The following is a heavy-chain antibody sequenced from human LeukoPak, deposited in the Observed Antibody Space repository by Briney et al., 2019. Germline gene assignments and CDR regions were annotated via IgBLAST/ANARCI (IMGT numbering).Heavy chain of an antibody. J-gene: IGHJ6*02. CDR3: TRGPIQLWLYYGMDV. Sequence: GGSLRLSCAASGFTFSDYYMSWIRQAPGKGLEWVSYISSSGSTIYYADSVKGRFTISRDNAKNSLYLQVNSLRAEDTAVYYCTRGPIQLWLYYGMDVWGQGTTVIVSS. D-gene: IGHD5-18*01. V-gene: IGHV3-11*01. CDR1: GFTFSDYY. CDR2: ISSSGSTI.